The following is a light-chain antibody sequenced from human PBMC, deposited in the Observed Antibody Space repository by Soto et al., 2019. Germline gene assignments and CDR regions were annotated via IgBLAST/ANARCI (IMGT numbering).Light chain of an antibody. CDR2: DNS. Sequence: QSVLTQPPSVSGAPGQWVTIYCTGSSSNIGAGYDVHWYQQLPGTAPKLLMFDNSNRPSGVPDRFSGSKSGTSVSLAITGLQAEDEADYYCQSYDSSLSGVVFGGGTKVTVL. J-gene: IGLJ2*01. CDR1: SSNIGAGYD. V-gene: IGLV1-40*01. CDR3: QSYDSSLSGVV.